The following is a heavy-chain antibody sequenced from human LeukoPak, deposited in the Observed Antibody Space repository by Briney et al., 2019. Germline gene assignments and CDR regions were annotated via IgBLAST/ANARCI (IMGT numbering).Heavy chain of an antibody. D-gene: IGHD1-26*01. CDR3: ARSGGYYPYFDY. CDR2: IYYSGST. CDR1: GGSISSYY. V-gene: IGHV4-59*01. J-gene: IGHJ4*02. Sequence: SETLSLTCTVSGGSISSYYWSWIRQPPGKGLEWIGYIYYSGSTNYNPPLKSRVTISVDTSKNQFSLKLSSVTAADTAVYYCARSGGYYPYFDYWGQGTLVTVSS.